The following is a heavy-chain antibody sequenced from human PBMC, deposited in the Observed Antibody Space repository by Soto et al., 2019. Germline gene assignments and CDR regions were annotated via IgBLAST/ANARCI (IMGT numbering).Heavy chain of an antibody. V-gene: IGHV3-15*01. CDR3: TTDRDGYNPLFNY. Sequence: PGGSLRISWAASGFTFRNAWMSLVRQAPGKGLEWVGRIKSKTDGGTTDYAAPVKGRFTISRDDSKNKLYLQMNSLKTEDTAVYYCTTDRDGYNPLFNYWGQGTLVTVSS. J-gene: IGHJ4*02. CDR2: IKSKTDGGTT. CDR1: GFTFRNAW. D-gene: IGHD5-12*01.